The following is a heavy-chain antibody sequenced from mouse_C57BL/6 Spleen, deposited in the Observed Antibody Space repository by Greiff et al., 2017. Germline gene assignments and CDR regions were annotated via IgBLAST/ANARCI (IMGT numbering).Heavy chain of an antibody. CDR2: IWSGGST. D-gene: IGHD1-1*02. CDR3: DRNTLTMVQVDY. Sequence: QVQLQQSGPGLVQPSQSLSITCTASGFSLTSYGVHWVRQSPGKGLEWLGVIWSGGSTDYYAAFISRLSISKDNSKSQVFFKMNSLQADDTAIYYCDRNTLTMVQVDYWGQGTSVTVSS. CDR1: GFSLTSYG. J-gene: IGHJ4*01. V-gene: IGHV2-2*01.